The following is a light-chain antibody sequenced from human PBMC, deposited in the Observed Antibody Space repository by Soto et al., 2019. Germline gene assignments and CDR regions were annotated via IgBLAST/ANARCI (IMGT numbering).Light chain of an antibody. CDR3: QQYYTTPPHT. J-gene: IGKJ2*01. V-gene: IGKV4-1*01. Sequence: IVMTQSPDSLAVSLGERATVNCRSSQSVLSSSNNKNYLAWYQQKPGRSPKLLIYWASTRESGVPDRFSGSGSWTDFTLTISSLQAEDVAVYYCQQYYTTPPHTFGQGTKLEIK. CDR2: WAS. CDR1: QSVLSSSNNKNY.